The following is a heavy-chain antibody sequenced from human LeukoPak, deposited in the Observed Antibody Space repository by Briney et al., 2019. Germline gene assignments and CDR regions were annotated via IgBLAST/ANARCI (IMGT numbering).Heavy chain of an antibody. CDR2: ISYDGSNK. CDR1: GFTFSSYA. CDR3: ARDFGLNPLYPIYYYYGMDV. V-gene: IGHV3-30-3*01. J-gene: IGHJ6*02. Sequence: GFLRLSCAASGFTFSSYAMHWVRQAPGKGLEWVAVISYDGSNKYYAGSVKGRFTVSRDNSKNTLYLQMNSLRAEDTAVYYCARDFGLNPLYPIYYYYGMDVWGQGTTVTVSS. D-gene: IGHD3-16*01.